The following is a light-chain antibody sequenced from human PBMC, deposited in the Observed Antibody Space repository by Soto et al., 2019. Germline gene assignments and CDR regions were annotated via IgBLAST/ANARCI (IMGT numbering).Light chain of an antibody. Sequence: QSVLTQPPSASGSPGQSVTISCTGTSSDVGGYKYVSWYQQHPGKAPKVIIYEVSERPSGVPDRFSGSKSGNTASLTVSGLQTEDEADYYCAPYAGGDTFVFGTGTKVTVL. CDR3: APYAGGDTFV. CDR2: EVS. J-gene: IGLJ1*01. CDR1: SSDVGGYKY. V-gene: IGLV2-8*01.